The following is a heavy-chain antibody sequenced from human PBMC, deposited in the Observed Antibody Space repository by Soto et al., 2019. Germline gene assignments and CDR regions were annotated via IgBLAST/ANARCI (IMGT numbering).Heavy chain of an antibody. V-gene: IGHV4-31*03. CDR1: GGSISSGGYY. CDR3: ARGAATIVMRNWFDP. J-gene: IGHJ5*02. D-gene: IGHD5-12*01. Sequence: PSETLSLTCTVSGGSISSGGYYLSWIRQHPGKGLEWIGYIYYSGSTYYNPSLKSRVTISVDTSKNQFSLKLSSVTAADTAVYYCARGAATIVMRNWFDPWGQGTLVTVSS. CDR2: IYYSGST.